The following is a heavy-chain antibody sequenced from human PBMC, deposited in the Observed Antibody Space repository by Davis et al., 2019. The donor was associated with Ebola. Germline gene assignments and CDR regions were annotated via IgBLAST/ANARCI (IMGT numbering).Heavy chain of an antibody. V-gene: IGHV3-7*01. CDR1: GFTFSSYW. J-gene: IGHJ6*02. CDR2: IKQDGSEK. CDR3: ARGRGGTSRYGMDV. D-gene: IGHD1-1*01. Sequence: GESLKISCAASGFTFSSYWMSWVRQAPGKGLDWVDNIKQDGSEKYYVDSVKGRFTISRDNAKNSLYLQMNSLRAEETAVYYCARGRGGTSRYGMDVWGQGTTVTVSS.